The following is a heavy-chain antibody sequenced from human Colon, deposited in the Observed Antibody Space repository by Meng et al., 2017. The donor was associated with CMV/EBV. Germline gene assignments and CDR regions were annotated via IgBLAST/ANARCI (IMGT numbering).Heavy chain of an antibody. V-gene: IGHV3-48*03. CDR2: ISSSGSTI. CDR1: GFTFSSYE. J-gene: IGHJ4*02. Sequence: GESLKISCAASGFTFSSYEMSWVRQAPGKGLEWVSYISSSGSTIYYADSVKGRFTISRDNAKNSLYLQMNSLRAEDTAVYYCASWYCSGGSCYQNYFDYWGQGTLVTVSS. D-gene: IGHD2-15*01. CDR3: ASWYCSGGSCYQNYFDY.